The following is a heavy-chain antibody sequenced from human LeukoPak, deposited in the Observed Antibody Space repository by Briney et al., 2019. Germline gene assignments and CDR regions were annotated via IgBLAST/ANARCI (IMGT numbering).Heavy chain of an antibody. CDR1: GGSISSGDYY. CDR2: IYYSGST. Sequence: SETLSLTCTVSGGSISSGDYYWSWIRQPPGKGLEWIGYIYYSGSTYYNPSLKSRVTISVDTSKNQFSLKLSSVTAADTAVYYCAREYYYDKELDYWGQGTLVTVSS. J-gene: IGHJ4*02. D-gene: IGHD3-22*01. CDR3: AREYYYDKELDY. V-gene: IGHV4-30-4*01.